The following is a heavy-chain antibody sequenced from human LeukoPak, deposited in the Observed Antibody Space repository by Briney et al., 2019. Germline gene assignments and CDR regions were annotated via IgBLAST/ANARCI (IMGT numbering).Heavy chain of an antibody. CDR1: GFTLSSYG. CDR2: IRYDGSNK. D-gene: IGHD4-17*01. CDR3: AKVHRETTVTTYTRPRYYYYYMDV. J-gene: IGHJ6*03. Sequence: GGSLRLSCAESGFTLSSYGTQWGRQAPGKGLEWVAFIRYDGSNKYYADSVKGRFTISRDNSKNTLYLQMNSLRAEDTAVYYCAKVHRETTVTTYTRPRYYYYYMDVWGKGTTVTVSS. V-gene: IGHV3-30*02.